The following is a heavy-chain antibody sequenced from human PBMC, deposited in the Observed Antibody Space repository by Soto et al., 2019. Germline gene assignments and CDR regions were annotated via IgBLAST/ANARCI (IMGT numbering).Heavy chain of an antibody. V-gene: IGHV3-64*01. Sequence: EVQLVESGGGLVQPGGSLRLSCAASGFTFSTYAMQWVRQAPGKGLEFVSSISSNGGTTNYAYSVKGRFTISRDNSRDTLYLHMGSLRPEDMAVYYCARDGRATNAYWGQGTLVTVSS. CDR3: ARDGRATNAY. CDR1: GFTFSTYA. J-gene: IGHJ4*02. D-gene: IGHD1-1*01. CDR2: ISSNGGTT.